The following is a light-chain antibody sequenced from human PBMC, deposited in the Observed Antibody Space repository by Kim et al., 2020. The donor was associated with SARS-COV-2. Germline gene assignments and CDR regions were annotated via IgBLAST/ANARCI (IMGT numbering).Light chain of an antibody. Sequence: SASGRDRVTITCRASEDIRNDLGWYQQRPGKAPRLLIFAATALQSRVPSRFSGSGSGTEFILTIDSLQPEDFATYFCQQDHNYPRTFGQGTTVEI. J-gene: IGKJ1*01. V-gene: IGKV1-6*01. CDR3: QQDHNYPRT. CDR1: EDIRND. CDR2: AAT.